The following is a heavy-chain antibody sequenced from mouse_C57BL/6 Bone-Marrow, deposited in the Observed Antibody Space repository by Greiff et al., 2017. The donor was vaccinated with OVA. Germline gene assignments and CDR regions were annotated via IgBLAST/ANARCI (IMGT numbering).Heavy chain of an antibody. V-gene: IGHV8-12*01. J-gene: IGHJ1*03. Sequence: QVTLKESGPGILQSSQTLSLTCSFSGFSLSTSGMGVSWIRQPSGKGLEWLAHIYWDDDKRYNPSLKSRLTLSKDTSRNQVFLKITSVDTADTATYYCARYHLWYFDVWGTGTTVTVSS. CDR2: IYWDDDK. CDR1: GFSLSTSGMG. CDR3: ARYHLWYFDV.